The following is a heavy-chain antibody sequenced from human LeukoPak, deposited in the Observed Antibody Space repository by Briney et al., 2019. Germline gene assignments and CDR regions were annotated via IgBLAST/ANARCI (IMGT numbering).Heavy chain of an antibody. CDR2: VNYRGSA. Sequence: SATLSLTCTVSGGSISGSGYYWGWIRQPPTKGLEWVATVNYRGSAFYSPSLRSRATISVDTSKNQFSLRLTSVTAADTAVYYCARELDAWGQGTLVTVSS. V-gene: IGHV4-39*07. J-gene: IGHJ5*02. CDR1: GGSISGSGYY. CDR3: ARELDA.